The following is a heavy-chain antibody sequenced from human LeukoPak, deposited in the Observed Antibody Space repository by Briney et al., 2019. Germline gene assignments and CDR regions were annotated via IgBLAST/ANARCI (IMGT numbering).Heavy chain of an antibody. CDR2: ISAYNGNT. CDR3: ARAPLWFGELYAFDI. Sequence: ASVKVSCKASGYTFTSYGISWVRQAPGQGLERMGWISAYNGNTNYAQKLQGRVTMTTDTSTSTAYMELRSLRSDDTAVHYCARAPLWFGELYAFDIWGQGTMVTVSS. J-gene: IGHJ3*02. CDR1: GYTFTSYG. D-gene: IGHD3-10*01. V-gene: IGHV1-18*01.